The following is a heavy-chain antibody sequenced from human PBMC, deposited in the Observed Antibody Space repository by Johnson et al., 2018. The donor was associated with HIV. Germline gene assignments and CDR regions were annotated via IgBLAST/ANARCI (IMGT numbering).Heavy chain of an antibody. CDR2: ISSSGSTI. CDR3: ARDRGIGAAGDAFDI. Sequence: GLEWVSYISSSGSTIYYADSVKGRFTISRDNAKNSLYLQMNSLKTEDTAVYYCARDRGIGAAGDAFDIWGQGTMVTVSS. D-gene: IGHD6-13*01. V-gene: IGHV3-11*01. J-gene: IGHJ3*02.